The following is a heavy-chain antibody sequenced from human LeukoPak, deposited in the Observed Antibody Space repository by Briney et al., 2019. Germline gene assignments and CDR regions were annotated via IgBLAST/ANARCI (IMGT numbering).Heavy chain of an antibody. D-gene: IGHD4-17*01. J-gene: IGHJ6*02. CDR1: GWSFSSYY. CDR2: INHSGST. CDR3: ARPMATVTTNGMDV. V-gene: IGHV4-34*01. Sequence: PSETLSLTCAVFGWSFSSYYWSWIRQPPGKGLEWIGEINHSGSTNYNPSLKSRVTISVDTSKNQFSLKLSSVTAADTAVYYCARPMATVTTNGMDVWGQGTTVTVSS.